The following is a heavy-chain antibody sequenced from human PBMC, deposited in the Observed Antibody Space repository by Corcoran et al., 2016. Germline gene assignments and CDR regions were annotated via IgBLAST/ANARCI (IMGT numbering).Heavy chain of an antibody. V-gene: IGHV1-69*01. Sequence: QVQLVQSGAEVKKPGSSVKVSCKASGGTFSSYAISWVRQAPGQGLEWMGGITPIFGTANYAQKFQGRVTITADESTSTAYMELSRLRSEDTAVDYYARDSVQRTSGDYYYYYGMDVWGQGTMVTVSS. CDR3: ARDSVQRTSGDYYYYYGMDV. D-gene: IGHD2-2*01. CDR2: ITPIFGTA. CDR1: GGTFSSYA. J-gene: IGHJ6*02.